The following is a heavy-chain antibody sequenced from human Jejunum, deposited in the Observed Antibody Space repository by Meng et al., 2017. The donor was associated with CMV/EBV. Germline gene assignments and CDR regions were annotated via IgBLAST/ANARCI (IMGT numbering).Heavy chain of an antibody. CDR2: IYYSGST. CDR1: SISSGYD. V-gene: IGHV4-38-2*01. D-gene: IGHD1-26*01. J-gene: IGHJ6*02. Sequence: SISSGYDWGWIRQPPGKGLEWIGDIYYSGSTKYNPSLKSRVTISVDTSKSQFSLKVTSLTAADTAIYYCARTPHPIVGAAYGIDVWGQGTTVTVSS. CDR3: ARTPHPIVGAAYGIDV.